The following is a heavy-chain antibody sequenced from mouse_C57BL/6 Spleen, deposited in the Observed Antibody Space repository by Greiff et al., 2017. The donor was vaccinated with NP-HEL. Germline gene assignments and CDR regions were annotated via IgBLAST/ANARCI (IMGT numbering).Heavy chain of an antibody. CDR2: INPNNGGT. V-gene: IGHV1-18*01. CDR1: GYTFTDYN. Sequence: DVQLQESGPELVKPGASVKIPCKASGYTFTDYNMDWVKQSHGKSLEWIGDINPNNGGTIYNQKFKGKATLTVDKSSSTAYMELRSLTSEDTAVYYCARSGYYYGSSYGDYAMDYWGQGTSVTVSS. CDR3: ARSGYYYGSSYGDYAMDY. D-gene: IGHD1-1*01. J-gene: IGHJ4*01.